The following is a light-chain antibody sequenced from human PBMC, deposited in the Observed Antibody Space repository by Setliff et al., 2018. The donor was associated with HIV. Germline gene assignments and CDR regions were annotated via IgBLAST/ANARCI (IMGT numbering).Light chain of an antibody. Sequence: QSALTQPASVSGSPGQSTTISCTGTSSDVGTYNYVSWYQQHPGKAPKLIMYDVSKRPSGLSNRCSGSKSGNTASLTISGLQAEDEADYYCSSYTSSSTYVFGTGTKVTVL. CDR2: DVS. CDR1: SSDVGTYNY. CDR3: SSYTSSSTYV. J-gene: IGLJ1*01. V-gene: IGLV2-14*03.